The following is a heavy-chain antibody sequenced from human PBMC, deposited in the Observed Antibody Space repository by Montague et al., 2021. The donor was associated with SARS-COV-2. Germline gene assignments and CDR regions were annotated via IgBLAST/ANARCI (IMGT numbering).Heavy chain of an antibody. V-gene: IGHV3-30*04. D-gene: IGHD3-16*01. CDR2: ISDNGSNK. Sequence: LSFSSSGFTFSSYAMNWVRQAPGKGLEWVAVISDNGSNKYYADSVKGRFTISRDNSKNTLYLQMNSLRAEDTAVCYCARDKGGAFDIWGQGTMVTVSS. CDR1: GFTFSSYA. CDR3: ARDKGGAFDI. J-gene: IGHJ3*02.